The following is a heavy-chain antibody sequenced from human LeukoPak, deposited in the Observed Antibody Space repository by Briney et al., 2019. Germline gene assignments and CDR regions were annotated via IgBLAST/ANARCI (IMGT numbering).Heavy chain of an antibody. CDR3: AKEGGTLIYYYYCYMDV. V-gene: IGHV3-30*02. D-gene: IGHD1-14*01. J-gene: IGHJ6*03. CDR1: GFTFSSYG. CDR2: IRYDGSNK. Sequence: GGSLRLSCAASGFTFSSYGMHWVRQAPGKGLEWVAFIRYDGSNKYYADSVKGRFTISRDNSKNTLYLQMNSLRAEDTAVYYCAKEGGTLIYYYYCYMDVWGKGTTVTISS.